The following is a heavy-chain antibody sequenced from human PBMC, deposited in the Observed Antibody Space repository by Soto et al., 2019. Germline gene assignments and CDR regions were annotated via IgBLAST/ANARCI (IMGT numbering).Heavy chain of an antibody. CDR2: IYYSGST. J-gene: IGHJ4*02. D-gene: IGHD3-22*01. CDR1: GGSISAYY. Sequence: SETLSLTCTISGGSISAYYWGWIRQPPGKGLEWIGNIYYSGSTYYNPSLKSRVTISVDTSKNQFSLKLSSVTAADTAVYYCMLGSGWKDFDYWGQGTLFTVSS. V-gene: IGHV4-39*01. CDR3: MLGSGWKDFDY.